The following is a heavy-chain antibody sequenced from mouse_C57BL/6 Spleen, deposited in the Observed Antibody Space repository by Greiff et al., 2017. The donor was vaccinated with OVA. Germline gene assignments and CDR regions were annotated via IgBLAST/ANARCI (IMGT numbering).Heavy chain of an antibody. Sequence: VQLQQSGPELVKPGASVKMSCKASGYTFTDYNMHWVKQSHGKSLEWIGYINPNNGGTSYNQKFKGKATLTVNKSSSTAYMELRSLTSEDSAVYYCLYSNHGRWYFDVWGTGTTVTVSS. J-gene: IGHJ1*03. CDR1: GYTFTDYN. V-gene: IGHV1-22*01. D-gene: IGHD2-5*01. CDR3: LYSNHGRWYFDV. CDR2: INPNNGGT.